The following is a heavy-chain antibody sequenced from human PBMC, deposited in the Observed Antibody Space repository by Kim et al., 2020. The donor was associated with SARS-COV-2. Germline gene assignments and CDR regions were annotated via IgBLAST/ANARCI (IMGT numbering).Heavy chain of an antibody. D-gene: IGHD3-10*01. Sequence: QKFQGRVTITADESTSTAYMELSSLRSEDTAVYYCARAGEITMVQGAPDYWGQGTLVTVSS. V-gene: IGHV1-69*01. CDR3: ARAGEITMVQGAPDY. J-gene: IGHJ4*02.